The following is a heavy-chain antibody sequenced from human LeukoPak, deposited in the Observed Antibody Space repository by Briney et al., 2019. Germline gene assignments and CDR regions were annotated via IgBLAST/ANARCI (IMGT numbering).Heavy chain of an antibody. CDR1: GDSISSGSYY. D-gene: IGHD2-2*01. V-gene: IGHV4-61*02. Sequence: SQTLSLTCTVSGDSISSGSYYWNWIRQPAGKGLEWIGRVYMNRNINYNPSLKSRVTISADTSKNQFSLQLTSVTAADTAVYYCARNGSTSPFDYWGQGTLVTVSS. J-gene: IGHJ4*02. CDR3: ARNGSTSPFDY. CDR2: VYMNRNI.